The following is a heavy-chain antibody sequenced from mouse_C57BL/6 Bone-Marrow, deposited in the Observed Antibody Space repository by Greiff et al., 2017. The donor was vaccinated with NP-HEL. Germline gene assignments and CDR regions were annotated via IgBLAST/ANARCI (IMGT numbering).Heavy chain of an antibody. J-gene: IGHJ1*03. D-gene: IGHD1-1*01. CDR3: ASSANYYGSSYWYCGG. Sequence: QVQLQQPGAELVMPGASVKLSCTASGYTFTSYWMHWVKQRPGQGLEWIGEIDPSDSYTNYNQKFKGKSTLTVDKSTSTAYMQLSSLTSEDSAVYYGASSANYYGSSYWYCGGWGTGATVTVAS. CDR1: GYTFTSYW. V-gene: IGHV1-69*01. CDR2: IDPSDSYT.